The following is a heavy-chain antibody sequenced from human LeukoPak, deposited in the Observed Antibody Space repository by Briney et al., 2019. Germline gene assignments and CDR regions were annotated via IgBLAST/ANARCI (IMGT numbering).Heavy chain of an antibody. CDR1: GFTFSSYW. CDR2: IKQDGSER. J-gene: IGHJ4*02. CDR3: ARDGSSSLPGY. Sequence: GGSLRLSCAASGFTFSSYWMSWVRQAPGKGLEWVANIKQDGSERYYVDSVKGRFSISRDNAKNSLYLQMNSLRADDTAVYYCARDGSSSLPGYXXXGXXXTVSS. D-gene: IGHD6-13*01. V-gene: IGHV3-7*01.